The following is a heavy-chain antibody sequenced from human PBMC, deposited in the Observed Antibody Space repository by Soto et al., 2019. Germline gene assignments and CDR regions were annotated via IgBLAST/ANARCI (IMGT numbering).Heavy chain of an antibody. V-gene: IGHV3-30*18. Sequence: QVQLVESGGGVVQPGRSLRLSCAASGFTFSNYGIHWVRQAPGKGLEWVAVISYDGNNKYYADSVEGRFTISRDNSKNPVYLQMNSLKDEDTAMYYCAKDTGYCTKGVGLSNWFDSWGQGTLVTVSS. CDR1: GFTFSNYG. CDR3: AKDTGYCTKGVGLSNWFDS. J-gene: IGHJ5*01. D-gene: IGHD2-8*01. CDR2: ISYDGNNK.